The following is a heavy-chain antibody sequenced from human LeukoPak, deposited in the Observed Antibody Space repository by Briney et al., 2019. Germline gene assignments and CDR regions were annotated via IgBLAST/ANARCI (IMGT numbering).Heavy chain of an antibody. D-gene: IGHD1-14*01. J-gene: IGHJ4*02. CDR3: ARVANQALDY. CDR1: GGSISSGGYY. V-gene: IGHV4-30-2*01. CDR2: IYHSGST. Sequence: SETLSLTCTVSGGSISSGGYYWSWIRQPPGKGLEWIGYIYHSGSTHYNPSLKSRVTISVDRSKNQFSLKLSSVTAADTAVYYCARVANQALDYWGQGTLVTVSS.